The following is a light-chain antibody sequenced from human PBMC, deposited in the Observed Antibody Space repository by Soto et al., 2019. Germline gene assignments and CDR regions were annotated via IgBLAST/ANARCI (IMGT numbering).Light chain of an antibody. CDR3: QQYDNLPLT. Sequence: DIQMTPSLPTLSASVGDRVTITCQASQDIGNFLSWYQQKPGKVPKLLIFDASNLETGVPSRFSGSESGTDFNFTISSLQPEDIATYYCQQYDNLPLTFGGGTKVEIK. J-gene: IGKJ4*01. CDR2: DAS. CDR1: QDIGNF. V-gene: IGKV1-33*01.